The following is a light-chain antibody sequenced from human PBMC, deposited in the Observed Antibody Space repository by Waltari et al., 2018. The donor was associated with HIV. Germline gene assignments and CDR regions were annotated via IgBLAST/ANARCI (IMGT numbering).Light chain of an antibody. V-gene: IGKV4-1*01. CDR2: WAS. Sequence: DIVMTQSPDSLAVSLGETVSINCKSSRTVLYHSDNKNYLAWYQHKPGQAPRVLISWASTRAVMVPSSIPALGVPERFSGSGSGTNFSLTIGGLQEDDVAIYYCQQYFSLPPTFGGGTRVERK. J-gene: IGKJ4*01. CDR3: QQYFSLPPT. CDR1: RTVLYHSDNKNY.